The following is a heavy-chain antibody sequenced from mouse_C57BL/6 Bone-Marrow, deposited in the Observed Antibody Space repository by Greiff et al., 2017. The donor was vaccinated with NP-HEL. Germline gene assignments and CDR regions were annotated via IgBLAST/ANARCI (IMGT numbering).Heavy chain of an antibody. CDR1: GYTFTDYY. D-gene: IGHD2-1*01. V-gene: IGHV1-76*01. J-gene: IGHJ1*03. Sequence: VQLQQSGAELVRPGASVKLSCKASGYTFTDYYINWVKQRPGQGLEWIARIYPGSGNTYYNEKFKGKATLTAEKSSSTAYMQLSSLTSEDSAVYFCARFGNYGDWGTGTTVTVSS. CDR2: IYPGSGNT. CDR3: ARFGNYGD.